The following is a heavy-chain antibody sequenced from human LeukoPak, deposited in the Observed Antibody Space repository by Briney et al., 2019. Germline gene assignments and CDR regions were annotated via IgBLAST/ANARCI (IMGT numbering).Heavy chain of an antibody. V-gene: IGHV4-59*01. J-gene: IGHJ4*02. CDR1: GGSISSYY. CDR2: IYYSGST. Sequence: SETLSLTCTVSGGSISSYYWSWIRQPPGKGLEWIGYIYYSGSTNYNPSLKSRVTISVDTSKNQFSLKLSSVTAADTAVCYCARDHTTRGLDYWGQGTLVTVSS. D-gene: IGHD3-10*01. CDR3: ARDHTTRGLDY.